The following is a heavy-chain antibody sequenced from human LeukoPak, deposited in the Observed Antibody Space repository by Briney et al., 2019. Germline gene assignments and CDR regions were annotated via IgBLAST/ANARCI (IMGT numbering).Heavy chain of an antibody. D-gene: IGHD2-21*02. J-gene: IGHJ3*02. CDR1: GFTFTTYT. CDR3: ARAKAYCGGDCYDAFDI. CDR2: INAANGNT. V-gene: IGHV1-3*01. Sequence: ASVKVSCTTSGFTFTTYTMHWVRQAPGQRLEWMGWINAANGNTQYSQKFQGRVTITADESTSTAYMELSSLRSEDTAVYYCARAKAYCGGDCYDAFDIWGQGTMVTVSS.